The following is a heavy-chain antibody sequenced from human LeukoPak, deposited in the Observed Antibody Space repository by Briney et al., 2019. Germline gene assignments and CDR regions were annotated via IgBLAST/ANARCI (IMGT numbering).Heavy chain of an antibody. CDR2: IYYSGST. D-gene: IGHD5-24*01. CDR3: ASSMDRYGNYFDY. V-gene: IGHV4-39*01. CDR1: GGSISSSSYY. J-gene: IGHJ4*02. Sequence: SETLSLTCAVSGGSISSSSYYWGWIRQPPGKGLEWIGSIYYSGSTYYNPSLKSRVTISVDTSKNQFSLKLSSVTAADTAVYYCASSMDRYGNYFDYWGQGTLVTVSS.